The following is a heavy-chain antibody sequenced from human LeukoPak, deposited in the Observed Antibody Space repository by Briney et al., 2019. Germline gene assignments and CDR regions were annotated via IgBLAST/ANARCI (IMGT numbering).Heavy chain of an antibody. V-gene: IGHV3-74*03. Sequence: GGSLRLSCAASVLTFSSYWMFWVRQAPGKGLVWVSRIHSDGSSTAYTDSLKGRFTISRDSAKNTLYLQMNTLRGEDTAVYYCALRRRYTFGDDFWGQGTLVTVSS. D-gene: IGHD5-18*01. CDR2: IHSDGSST. CDR1: VLTFSSYW. J-gene: IGHJ4*02. CDR3: ALRRRYTFGDDF.